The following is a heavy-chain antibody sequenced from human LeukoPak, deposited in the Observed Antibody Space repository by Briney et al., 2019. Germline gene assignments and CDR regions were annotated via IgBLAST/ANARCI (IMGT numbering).Heavy chain of an antibody. D-gene: IGHD3-22*01. CDR3: ARPYYYDSSDYYYSY. CDR1: GFTFSSYA. V-gene: IGHV3-64*01. J-gene: IGHJ4*02. CDR2: ISSNGGST. Sequence: GGSLRLSCAAFGFTFSSYAMHWVRQAPGKGLEYVSAISSNGGSTYYANSVKGRFTISRDNSKNTLYLQMGSLRAEDMAVYYCARPYYYDSSDYYYSYWGQGTLVTVSS.